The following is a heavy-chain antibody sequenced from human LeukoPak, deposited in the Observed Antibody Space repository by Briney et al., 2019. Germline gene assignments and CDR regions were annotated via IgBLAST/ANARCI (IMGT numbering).Heavy chain of an antibody. CDR1: GGSISSSNW. J-gene: IGHJ6*02. CDR2: IFHSVSA. CDR3: SGSMLRADMDV. Sequence: SETLSLTCTVSGGSISSSNWWNWVRQSPGKGLEWIGEIFHSVSANYNPSLKSRVTISVDRPKNQFSLKLRSVTAADTAVYYCSGSMLRADMDVWGQGTTVTVSS. V-gene: IGHV4-4*02. D-gene: IGHD3-10*01.